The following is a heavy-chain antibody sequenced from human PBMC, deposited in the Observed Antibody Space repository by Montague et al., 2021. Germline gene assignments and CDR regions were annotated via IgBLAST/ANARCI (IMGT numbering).Heavy chain of an antibody. CDR3: AKQDYFVSGTSYKGFDP. CDR2: MFYGGAT. CDR1: SGSIFHAH. V-gene: IGHV4-59*08. Sequence: SETLSLTCTVSSGSIFHAHWSWVRQPPRKGLEWLGSMFYGGATSNNPSLKSRVTMSIDTSTNQFSLKLSFVTAADTAVYYCAKQDYFVSGTSYKGFDPWGQGILVTVSS. D-gene: IGHD3-10*01. J-gene: IGHJ5*02.